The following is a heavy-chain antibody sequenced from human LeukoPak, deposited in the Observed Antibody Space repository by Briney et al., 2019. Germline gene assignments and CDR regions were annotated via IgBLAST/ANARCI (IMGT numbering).Heavy chain of an antibody. CDR3: ARGPPLFDP. CDR2: ISISSGTI. J-gene: IGHJ5*02. Sequence: GGSLRLSCAASGFTFSSYAMHWVRQAPGKGLEWISYISISSGTIYYADSVKGRFTISRDNAKNSLYLQMNSLRAEDTAIYFCARGPPLFDPWGQGTLVTVSS. V-gene: IGHV3-48*01. CDR1: GFTFSSYA.